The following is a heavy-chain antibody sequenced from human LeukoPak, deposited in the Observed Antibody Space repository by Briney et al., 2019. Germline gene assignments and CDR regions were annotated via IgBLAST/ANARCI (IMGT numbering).Heavy chain of an antibody. J-gene: IGHJ4*02. V-gene: IGHV4-59*01. CDR2: IYYTGAT. CDR1: GVSISSYY. D-gene: IGHD5-18*01. Sequence: KTSETLSLTCTVSGVSISSYYWSWIRLPPGKGLEWIGYIYYTGATYYNPSVKSRVTISRDTSKNHFSLKLSSVTAADAAIYYCERAGYSYGTGYYFDYWGQGALVTVSS. CDR3: ERAGYSYGTGYYFDY.